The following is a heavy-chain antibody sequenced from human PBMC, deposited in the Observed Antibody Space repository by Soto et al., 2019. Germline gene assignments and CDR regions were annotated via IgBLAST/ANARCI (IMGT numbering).Heavy chain of an antibody. CDR1: GFTFDDYA. Sequence: GGSLRLSCAASGFTFDDYAMHWVRQAPGKGLEWVSGISWNSGSIGYADSVKGRFTISRDNAKNSLYLQMNSLRAEDTALYYCAKDMGPEGATGRYYYYGMDVWGQGTTVTVSS. CDR2: ISWNSGSI. J-gene: IGHJ6*02. CDR3: AKDMGPEGATGRYYYYGMDV. D-gene: IGHD1-26*01. V-gene: IGHV3-9*01.